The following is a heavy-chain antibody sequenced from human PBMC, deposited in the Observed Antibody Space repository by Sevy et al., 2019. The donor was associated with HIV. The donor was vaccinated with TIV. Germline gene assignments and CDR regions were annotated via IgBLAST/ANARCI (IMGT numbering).Heavy chain of an antibody. D-gene: IGHD2-8*01. Sequence: GGSLRLSCAASGFAFYDYSMSWIRQAPGKGLEWVATLFFGCGKINYADSVKGRFTISRDNSKNSFYLQMDNLRVEDTALYYCVREWRTRPHDYWGQGTRVTVSS. CDR1: GFAFYDYS. J-gene: IGHJ4*02. V-gene: IGHV3-23*01. CDR3: VREWRTRPHDY. CDR2: LFFGCGKI.